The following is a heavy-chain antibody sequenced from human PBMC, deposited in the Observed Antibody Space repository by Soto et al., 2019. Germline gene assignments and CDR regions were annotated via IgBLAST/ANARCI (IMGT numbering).Heavy chain of an antibody. V-gene: IGHV2-26*01. Sequence: QVTLKESGPVLVKPTETLTLTCTVSGYSLSHPRMGVSWIRQPPGKALEWLAHISAHDEKSYSTSRMTRLTISQDTSKSQVVLTMTNMDPVDTATYYCARVLYYGMEVWGQGTTFTVSS. J-gene: IGHJ6*02. CDR3: ARVLYYGMEV. CDR1: GYSLSHPRMG. CDR2: ISAHDEK.